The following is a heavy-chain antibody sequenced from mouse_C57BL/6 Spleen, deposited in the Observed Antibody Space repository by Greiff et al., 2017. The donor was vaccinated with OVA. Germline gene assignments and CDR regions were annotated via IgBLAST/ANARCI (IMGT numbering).Heavy chain of an antibody. CDR3: ARYYGSSTGYFDY. CDR1: GYSFTGYY. D-gene: IGHD1-1*01. Sequence: VQLKESGPELVKPGASVKISCKASGYSFTGYYMNWVKQSPEKSLEWIGEINPSTGGTTYNQKFKAKATLTVDKSSSTAYMQLKSLTSEDSAVYYCARYYGSSTGYFDYWGQGTTLTVSS. J-gene: IGHJ2*01. CDR2: INPSTGGT. V-gene: IGHV1-42*01.